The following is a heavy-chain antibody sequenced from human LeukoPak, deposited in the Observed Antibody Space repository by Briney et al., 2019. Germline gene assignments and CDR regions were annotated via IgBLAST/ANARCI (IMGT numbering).Heavy chain of an antibody. Sequence: GGSLRLSCAASGFTFSSYTMHWVRQAPGKGLEWVAVISYDGSNKYYADSVKGRFTISRDNSKNTLYLQMNSLRAEDTAVYYCARDHRPYGGVDWFDPWGQGTLVTVSS. D-gene: IGHD4-23*01. V-gene: IGHV3-30-3*01. CDR2: ISYDGSNK. CDR3: ARDHRPYGGVDWFDP. CDR1: GFTFSSYT. J-gene: IGHJ5*02.